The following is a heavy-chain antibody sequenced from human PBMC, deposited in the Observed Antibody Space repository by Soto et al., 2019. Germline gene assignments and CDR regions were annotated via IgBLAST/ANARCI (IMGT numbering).Heavy chain of an antibody. J-gene: IGHJ6*02. CDR3: ARHSYVMDV. D-gene: IGHD1-26*01. Sequence: QVQLQESGPGLVKPSETLSLTCTVSGAPVSSDSYYWSWIRLPPGEGLEWFGSISYSGYTNYNPSLKSRVSMSVDTSKNQFSLKLSSVTAADTAVYYWARHSYVMDVWGQGTTVTVSS. V-gene: IGHV4-61*01. CDR2: ISYSGYT. CDR1: GAPVSSDSYY.